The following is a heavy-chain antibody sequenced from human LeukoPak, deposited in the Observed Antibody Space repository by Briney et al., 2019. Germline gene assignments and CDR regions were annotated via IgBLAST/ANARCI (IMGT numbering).Heavy chain of an antibody. Sequence: GASVKVSCKASGYTFTSYYIHWVRQAPGQGLEWMGIINPSAGSTTYAQEFQGRVAMTRDTSTRTVYMELNSLRAEDTAVYYCAKAQIRRLYSYGHGEGYYFDYWGQGTLVTVSS. CDR3: AKAQIRRLYSYGHGEGYYFDY. CDR2: INPSAGST. V-gene: IGHV1-46*01. CDR1: GYTFTSYY. J-gene: IGHJ4*02. D-gene: IGHD5-18*01.